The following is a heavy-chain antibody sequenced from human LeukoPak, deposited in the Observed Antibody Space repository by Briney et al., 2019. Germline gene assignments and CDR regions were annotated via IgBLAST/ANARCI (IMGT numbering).Heavy chain of an antibody. D-gene: IGHD4-17*01. CDR3: ARGPTVITFHAFDV. V-gene: IGHV3-64*01. Sequence: GGSLRLSCAASGFAFSGYGMYWVRQAPGKGPEHVSGISSNGIYTYYASSVKGRFTISRDNSKNTLYLQMGSLRPEDMAVYYCARGPTVITFHAFDVWGQGTMVTVSS. CDR1: GFAFSGYG. CDR2: ISSNGIYT. J-gene: IGHJ3*01.